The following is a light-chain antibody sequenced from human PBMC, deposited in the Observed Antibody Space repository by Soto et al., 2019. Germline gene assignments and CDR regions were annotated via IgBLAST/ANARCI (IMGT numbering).Light chain of an antibody. CDR1: QSISSSY. J-gene: IGKJ2*02. CDR3: QQYGSSPMCT. CDR2: GAS. Sequence: EIVLTQSPGTLSLSPGERATLSCRASQSISSSYLAWYQQKPGQAPRLLIYGASSRATGIPDRFSGSASGTEFTLTIRRLEPEDFAVYFCQQYGSSPMCTFGQGTKLEI. V-gene: IGKV3-20*01.